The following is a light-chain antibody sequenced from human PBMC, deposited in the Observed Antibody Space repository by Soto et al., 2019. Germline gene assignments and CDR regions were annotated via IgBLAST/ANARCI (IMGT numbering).Light chain of an antibody. CDR3: SSYTSSSTLYV. V-gene: IGLV2-14*01. CDR1: SSDVGGYNY. CDR2: DVS. Sequence: QSALTQPASVSGSPGQSITISCTGTSSDVGGYNYVSWYQQHPGKVPKLMIYDVSNRPSGVSNRFSGSKSGNTASLTISGLQAEDGADYYCSSYTSSSTLYVFGTGTKLTVL. J-gene: IGLJ1*01.